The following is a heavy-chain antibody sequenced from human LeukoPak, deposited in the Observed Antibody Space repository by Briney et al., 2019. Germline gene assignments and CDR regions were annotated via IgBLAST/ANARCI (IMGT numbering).Heavy chain of an antibody. CDR2: IYYSGRT. CDR1: GGSISSYY. CDR3: ARSYSSGWYFARNYYYYYGMDV. J-gene: IGHJ6*02. Sequence: SETLSLTCTVSGGSISSYYWSWIRQPPGKGLEWIGYIYYSGRTNYNPSLKSRVTISVDTSKNQFSLKLSSVTAADTAVYYCARSYSSGWYFARNYYYYYGMDVWGQGTTVTVSS. V-gene: IGHV4-59*01. D-gene: IGHD6-19*01.